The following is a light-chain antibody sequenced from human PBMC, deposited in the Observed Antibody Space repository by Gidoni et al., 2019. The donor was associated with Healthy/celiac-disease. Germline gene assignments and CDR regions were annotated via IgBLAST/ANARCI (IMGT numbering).Light chain of an antibody. CDR1: SSDVGGYNY. V-gene: IGLV2-14*01. J-gene: IGLJ2*01. CDR3: SSYTSISTRVV. CDR2: EVS. Sequence: QSALTHPASVSWSPGQSITISCTGTSSDVGGYNYVSWYQQHQGKAPKRMIYEVSNRPSGVSNRVSGSKSGNTASLTISGLQAEDEADYYCSSYTSISTRVVFGGGTKLTVL.